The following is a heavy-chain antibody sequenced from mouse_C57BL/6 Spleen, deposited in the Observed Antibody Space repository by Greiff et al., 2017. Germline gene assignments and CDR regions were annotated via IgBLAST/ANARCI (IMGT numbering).Heavy chain of an antibody. CDR1: GYTFTSYW. V-gene: IGHV1-53*01. J-gene: IGHJ4*01. CDR2: INPSNGGT. D-gene: IGHD2-4*01. CDR3: ARSRYDYGGGYYAMDY. Sequence: QVQLQQPGTELVKPGASVKLSCKASGYTFTSYWMHWVKQRPGQGLEWIGNINPSNGGTKYNEKFKSKATLTVDKSSSTAYMQLSSLTSEDAAVYYCARSRYDYGGGYYAMDYWGQGTSVTVSS.